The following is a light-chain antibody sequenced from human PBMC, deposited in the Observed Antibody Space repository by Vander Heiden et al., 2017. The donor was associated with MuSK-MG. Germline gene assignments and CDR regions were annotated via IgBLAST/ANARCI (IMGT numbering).Light chain of an antibody. CDR2: GAS. V-gene: IGKV3-15*01. CDR1: QGINRE. J-gene: IGKJ4*01. Sequence: EVVLTQLPPTQSVSQGERVSLSCRANQGINRELAWYKQKPGQAPRLLIYGASSRATGIPARFSGSGSGTEFPLTISSLQSEDSAIYYCQRHNMCPSLTFGGGTTVDIK. CDR3: QRHNMCPSLT.